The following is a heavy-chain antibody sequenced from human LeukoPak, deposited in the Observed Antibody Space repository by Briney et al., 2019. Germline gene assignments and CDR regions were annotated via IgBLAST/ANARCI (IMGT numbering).Heavy chain of an antibody. CDR3: ARHSPLWGY. D-gene: IGHD7-27*01. Sequence: PGGSLRLSCAASGFTFYSYWMTWVRQAPGKRLEWVASIKQDGSEKYYVDSVKGRFTISRDNAKSSLYLQMNSLRAEDTALYYCARHSPLWGYWGQGTLVTVSS. J-gene: IGHJ4*02. V-gene: IGHV3-7*04. CDR1: GFTFYSYW. CDR2: IKQDGSEK.